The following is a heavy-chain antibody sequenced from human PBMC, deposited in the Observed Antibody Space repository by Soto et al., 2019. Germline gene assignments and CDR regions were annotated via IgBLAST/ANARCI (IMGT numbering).Heavy chain of an antibody. Sequence: SETLSLTCTVSGGSISSYYWSWIRQPPGKGLEWIGYIYYSGSTNYNPSLKSRVTISVDTSKNQFSLKLSSVTAADTAVYYCATRATYYDFWSGFGSREKYYYYGMDVWGQRTTVTVSS. J-gene: IGHJ6*02. CDR2: IYYSGST. CDR1: GGSISSYY. V-gene: IGHV4-59*01. D-gene: IGHD3-3*01. CDR3: ATRATYYDFWSGFGSREKYYYYGMDV.